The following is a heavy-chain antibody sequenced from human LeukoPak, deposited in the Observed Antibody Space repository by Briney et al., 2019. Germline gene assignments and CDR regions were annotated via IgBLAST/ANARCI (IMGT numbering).Heavy chain of an antibody. Sequence: PSETLSLTCTVSGGSISSYYWSRIRQPPGKGLEWIGYIYYSGSTNYSPSLKSRVTISVDTSKNQFSLKLSSVTAADTAVYYCARHSGEQVFDYWGQGTLVTVSS. CDR3: ARHSGEQVFDY. CDR2: IYYSGST. D-gene: IGHD1-26*01. V-gene: IGHV4-59*08. J-gene: IGHJ4*02. CDR1: GGSISSYY.